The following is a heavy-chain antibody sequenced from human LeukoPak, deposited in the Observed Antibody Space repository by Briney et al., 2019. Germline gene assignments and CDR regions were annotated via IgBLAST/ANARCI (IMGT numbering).Heavy chain of an antibody. V-gene: IGHV3-21*01. CDR2: ISSSSSYI. Sequence: GGSLRLSCAVSGFSFSDYEMNWVRQAPGKGLEWVSSISSSSSYIYYADSVKGRFTISRDNAKNSLYLQMNSLRAEDTAVYYCAKGLLGGQGTLVTVSS. CDR1: GFSFSDYE. CDR3: AKGLL. J-gene: IGHJ4*02.